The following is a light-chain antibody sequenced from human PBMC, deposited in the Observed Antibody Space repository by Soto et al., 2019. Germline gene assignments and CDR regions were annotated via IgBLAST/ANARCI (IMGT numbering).Light chain of an antibody. CDR2: AAS. CDR1: QSVNSN. Sequence: EIVMTQSPFTLSVSPGERATLSCRASQSVNSNLAWYQQKPGQAPRLLIYAASTGATGIPARFSGSGSGSDFTLTISSLQSEDFAVYYCQQYNSWPLTFGPGTKVDIK. J-gene: IGKJ3*01. V-gene: IGKV3-15*01. CDR3: QQYNSWPLT.